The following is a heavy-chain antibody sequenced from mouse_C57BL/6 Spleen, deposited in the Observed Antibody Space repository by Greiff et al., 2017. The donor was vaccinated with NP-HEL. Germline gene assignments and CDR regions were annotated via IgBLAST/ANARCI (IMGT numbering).Heavy chain of an antibody. CDR2: IYPGSGNT. Sequence: QVQLQQSGAELVRPGASVKLSCKASGYTFTDYYINWVKQRPGPGLEWIARIYPGSGNTYYNEKFKGKATLTAEKSSSTAYMPPSSLTSEDSAVYFCAREWAITTVVATRYYFDYWGQGTTLTVSS. V-gene: IGHV1-76*01. J-gene: IGHJ2*01. CDR3: AREWAITTVVATRYYFDY. CDR1: GYTFTDYY. D-gene: IGHD1-1*01.